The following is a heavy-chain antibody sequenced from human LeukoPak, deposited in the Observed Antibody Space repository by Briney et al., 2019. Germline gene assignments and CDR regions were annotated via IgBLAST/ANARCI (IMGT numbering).Heavy chain of an antibody. V-gene: IGHV6-1*01. CDR1: GDSVSSNSAA. Sequence: SQTLSLTCAISGDSVSSNSAAWNWIRHSPSRGLEWVGRTYYRSKWYNDYAVSVKSRITINPDTSKNQFSLQLNSVTPEDTAVYYCARDPRWLADAFDTWGQGTMVTVSS. J-gene: IGHJ3*02. CDR2: TYYRSKWYN. D-gene: IGHD6-19*01. CDR3: ARDPRWLADAFDT.